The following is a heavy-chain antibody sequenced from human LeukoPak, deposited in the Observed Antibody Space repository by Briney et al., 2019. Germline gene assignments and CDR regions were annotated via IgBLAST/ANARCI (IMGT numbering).Heavy chain of an antibody. Sequence: PSETLSLTCTVSGGSISSYDWSWIRQPAGKGLEWIGSIYYSGSTYYNPSLKSRVTISVDTSKNQFSLRLRSVTAADTAVYYCARVGSGWGDIDHWGQGTLVTVSS. CDR3: ARVGSGWGDIDH. CDR1: GGSISSYD. V-gene: IGHV4-4*07. D-gene: IGHD6-19*01. CDR2: IYYSGST. J-gene: IGHJ4*02.